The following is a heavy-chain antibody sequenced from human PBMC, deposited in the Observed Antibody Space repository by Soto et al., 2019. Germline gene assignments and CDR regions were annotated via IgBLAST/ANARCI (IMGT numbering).Heavy chain of an antibody. CDR3: ARDGSSSGYYPSYFDY. Sequence: QVQLQESGPGLVKPSQTLSLTCTVSGGSISIGGYYWSWIRQHPGKGLEWIGYIYYSGSTYYNPSLKIRVTISVDTSKNQFSLKLSSVTAADTAVYFCARDGSSSGYYPSYFDYWGQGTLVTVSS. V-gene: IGHV4-31*03. CDR1: GGSISIGGYY. CDR2: IYYSGST. D-gene: IGHD3-22*01. J-gene: IGHJ4*02.